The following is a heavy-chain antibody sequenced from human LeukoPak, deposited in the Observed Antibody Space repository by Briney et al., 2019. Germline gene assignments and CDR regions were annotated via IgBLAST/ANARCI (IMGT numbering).Heavy chain of an antibody. D-gene: IGHD2-8*02. CDR1: GGSVSSYY. Sequence: SETLSLTCTVSGGSVSSYYWSWIRQPPGRGLEWIGYLSHSGSSDSNPSLKSRVTILVDTSKNQFSLKLTSVTAADTAVYYCARAPSANAWYAFDIGGQGTMVTVSS. J-gene: IGHJ3*02. CDR2: LSHSGSS. CDR3: ARAPSANAWYAFDI. V-gene: IGHV4-59*02.